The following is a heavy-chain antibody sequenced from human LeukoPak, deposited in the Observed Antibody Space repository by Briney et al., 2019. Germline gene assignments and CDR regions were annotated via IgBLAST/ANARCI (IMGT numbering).Heavy chain of an antibody. J-gene: IGHJ4*02. V-gene: IGHV3-74*01. D-gene: IGHD6-19*01. CDR1: GLTFSSHW. CDR2: ITNDGSST. Sequence: GGSLRLSCAASGLTFSSHWMHWVRQAPGKGLVWVSRITNDGSSTTYADSVKGRFTISRDNSKNTLYLQMNSLRAEDTAVYYCAKDLLHKYSSGSGYWGQGTLVTVSS. CDR3: AKDLLHKYSSGSGY.